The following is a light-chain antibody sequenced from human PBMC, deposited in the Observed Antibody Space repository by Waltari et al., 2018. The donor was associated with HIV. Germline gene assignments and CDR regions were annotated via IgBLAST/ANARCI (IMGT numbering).Light chain of an antibody. V-gene: IGLV2-14*01. Sequence: QSALTQPASVSGSPGQSIPISCPGTSSTVGCYNNVSGYQQHQGKAPKLMIYEVRNRPSGVSNLFSGSKSGNTASLTISGLQAEDEADYYCSSYTSSSTPYVVFGGGTKLTVL. CDR3: SSYTSSSTPYVV. J-gene: IGLJ2*01. CDR1: SSTVGCYNN. CDR2: EVR.